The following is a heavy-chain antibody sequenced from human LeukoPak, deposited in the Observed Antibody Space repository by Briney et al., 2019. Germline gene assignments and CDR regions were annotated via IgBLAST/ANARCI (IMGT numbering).Heavy chain of an antibody. J-gene: IGHJ4*02. D-gene: IGHD4-23*01. CDR3: GREKLRKIDY. CDR1: GFTFSSYE. Sequence: GGSLRLSCAASGFTFSSYEMNWVRQAPGKGLEWVSFISYDGSNKYYADSVEGRFTISRDNSKNTLNLQMNSLRAEDTAVYYCGREKLRKIDYWGQGTLVTVSS. CDR2: ISYDGSNK. V-gene: IGHV3-30*04.